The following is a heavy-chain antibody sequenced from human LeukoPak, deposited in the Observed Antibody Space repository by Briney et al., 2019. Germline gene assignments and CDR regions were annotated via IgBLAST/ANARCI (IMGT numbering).Heavy chain of an antibody. Sequence: PGGSLRLSCAASGFTFSSYSMNWVRQAPGKGLEWVSYISSSSSPIYYADSVKGRFTISRDNAKNSLYLQINSLRAEGTAVYYCTRELTLEWYLGDYWGQGTLVTVSS. CDR1: GFTFSSYS. CDR2: ISSSSSPI. J-gene: IGHJ4*02. CDR3: TRELTLEWYLGDY. D-gene: IGHD3-3*01. V-gene: IGHV3-48*01.